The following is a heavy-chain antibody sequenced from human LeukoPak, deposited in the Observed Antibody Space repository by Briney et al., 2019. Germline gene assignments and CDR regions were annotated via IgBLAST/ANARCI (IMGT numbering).Heavy chain of an antibody. CDR3: ARAPPNGAPSGSYSFWGSNYYYYMDV. D-gene: IGHD1-26*01. J-gene: IGHJ6*03. CDR2: ISAYNGNT. CDR1: GYTFTSYG. V-gene: IGHV1-18*01. Sequence: EASVKVSCKASGYTFTSYGISWVRQAPGQGLEWMGWISAYNGNTSYAQKLQGRVTMTTDTSTSTAYMELRSLRSDDTAVYYCARAPPNGAPSGSYSFWGSNYYYYMDVWGKGTTVTVSS.